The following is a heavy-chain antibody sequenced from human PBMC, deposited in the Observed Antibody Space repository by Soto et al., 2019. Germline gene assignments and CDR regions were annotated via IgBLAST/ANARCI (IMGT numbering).Heavy chain of an antibody. CDR2: IYYSGST. CDR3: ARHAKCGMIDVWFDP. V-gene: IGHV4-39*01. J-gene: IGHJ5*02. D-gene: IGHD2-15*01. CDR1: GGSISSSSYY. Sequence: SETLSLTCTVSGGSISSSSYYWGWIRQPPGKGLEWIGSIYYSGSTYYNPSLKSRVTISVDTSKNQFSLKLSSVTAADTAVYYCARHAKCGMIDVWFDPWGQGTLVTVSS.